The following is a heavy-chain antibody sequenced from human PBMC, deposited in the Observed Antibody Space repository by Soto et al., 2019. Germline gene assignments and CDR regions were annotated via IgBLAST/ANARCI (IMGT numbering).Heavy chain of an antibody. CDR3: AREGGYQPPQLFQH. Sequence: TLSLTCTVSGGSISSGDYYWSWIRQPPGKGLEWIGYIYYSGSTYYNPSLKSRVTISVDTSKNQFSLKLSSVTAADTAVYYCAREGGYQPPQLFQHWGQGTLVTVSS. CDR2: IYYSGST. CDR1: GGSISSGDYY. D-gene: IGHD2-2*01. V-gene: IGHV4-30-4*01. J-gene: IGHJ1*01.